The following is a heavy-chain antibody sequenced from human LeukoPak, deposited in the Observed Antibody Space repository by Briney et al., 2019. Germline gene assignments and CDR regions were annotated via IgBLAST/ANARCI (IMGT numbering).Heavy chain of an antibody. CDR2: IIPIFGTS. J-gene: IGHJ4*02. Sequence: SVKVSCNSSGLTFNIYSISGVRQAPGQGLEWMGGIIPIFGTSNYAQKFQDRLTITTDRSTSTAYMELSSLRSEDTAVYYCARRDTAMALESWGQGTLVTVSS. CDR3: ARRDTAMALES. D-gene: IGHD5-18*01. V-gene: IGHV1-69*05. CDR1: GLTFNIYS.